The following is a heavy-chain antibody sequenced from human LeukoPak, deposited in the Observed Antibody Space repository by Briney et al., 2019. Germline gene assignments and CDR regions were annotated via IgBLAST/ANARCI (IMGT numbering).Heavy chain of an antibody. CDR3: ASQKRRRYYYDSSGYVSAFDI. D-gene: IGHD3-22*01. Sequence: SETLSLTCTVSGGSISSYYWSWIRQPPGKGLEWIGYIYYSGSTNYNPSLKSRVTISVDTSKNQFSLKLSSLTAADTAVYYCASQKRRRYYYDSSGYVSAFDIWGQGTMVTVSS. J-gene: IGHJ3*02. CDR1: GGSISSYY. CDR2: IYYSGST. V-gene: IGHV4-59*01.